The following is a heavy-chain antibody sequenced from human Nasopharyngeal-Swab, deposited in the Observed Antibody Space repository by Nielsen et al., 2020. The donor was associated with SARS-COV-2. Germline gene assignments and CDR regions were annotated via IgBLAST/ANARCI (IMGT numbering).Heavy chain of an antibody. CDR1: VASFSDYY. CDR3: ARAMGLYGSGSYYNFARYYYGMDV. CDR2: INHSGST. D-gene: IGHD3-10*01. J-gene: IGHJ6*02. Sequence: SETLSLTCAVYVASFSDYYWSWIRQPPGKGLEWIGEINHSGSTNYNPSLKSRVTISVDTSKNQFSLKLSSVTAADTAVYYCARAMGLYGSGSYYNFARYYYGMDVWGQGTTVTVSS. V-gene: IGHV4-34*01.